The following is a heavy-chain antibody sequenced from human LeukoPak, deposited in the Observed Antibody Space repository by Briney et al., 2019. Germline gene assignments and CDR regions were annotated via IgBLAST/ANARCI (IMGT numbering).Heavy chain of an antibody. J-gene: IGHJ4*02. CDR2: IYYSGST. D-gene: IGHD4-17*01. CDR1: GGSISSYY. CDR3: ARLPDYGDYSYYFDY. V-gene: IGHV4-59*08. Sequence: SETLSLTCTVSGGSISSYYWSWIRQPPGKGLEWIGYIYYSGSTNYNPSLKSRVTISVDTSKNQFSLKLSPVTAADTAVYYCARLPDYGDYSYYFDYWGQGTLVTVSS.